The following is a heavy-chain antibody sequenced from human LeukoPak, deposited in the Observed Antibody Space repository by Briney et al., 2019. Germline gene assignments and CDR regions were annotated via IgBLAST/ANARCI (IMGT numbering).Heavy chain of an antibody. J-gene: IGHJ4*02. D-gene: IGHD6-6*01. CDR2: ISYEGSNK. CDR3: AKQATRAARPDYGYYFDY. CDR1: GFTFSSYG. Sequence: GGSLRLSCAASGFTFSSYGMHWVRQAPGKGLEWVAVISYEGSNKYYADSVKGRFTISRDNSKNTLYLQMNSLRAEDTAVYYCAKQATRAARPDYGYYFDYWGQGTLVTVSS. V-gene: IGHV3-30*18.